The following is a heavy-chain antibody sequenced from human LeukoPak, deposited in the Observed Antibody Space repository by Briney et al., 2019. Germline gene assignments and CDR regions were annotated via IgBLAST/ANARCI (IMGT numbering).Heavy chain of an antibody. CDR1: GLTFSNYA. CDR3: SKDPNGDYVGAFDM. V-gene: IGHV3-23*01. Sequence: GGSLTLSCTASGLTFSNYATTWVRQAPGKGLEWVSSITGSGRGTYYADSVKGHFSVSRDNSQNTVFLHMNSLRADDTALYYCSKDPNGDYVGAFDMWGPGTMVTVSS. J-gene: IGHJ3*02. CDR2: ITGSGRGT. D-gene: IGHD4-17*01.